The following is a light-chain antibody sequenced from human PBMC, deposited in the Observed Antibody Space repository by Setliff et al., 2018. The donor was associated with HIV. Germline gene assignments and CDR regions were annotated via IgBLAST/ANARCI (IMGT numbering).Light chain of an antibody. CDR1: SSDVGGYKY. J-gene: IGLJ1*01. Sequence: QSALAQPVSVSGSPGQSITISCTGTSSDVGGYKYVSWYQQHPGKAPKLMIYEVSNRPSGVSNRFSGSKSGNTASLTISGLQVEDESDYYCSSYTSSSTWVFGTGTKGTV. CDR3: SSYTSSSTWV. CDR2: EVS. V-gene: IGLV2-14*01.